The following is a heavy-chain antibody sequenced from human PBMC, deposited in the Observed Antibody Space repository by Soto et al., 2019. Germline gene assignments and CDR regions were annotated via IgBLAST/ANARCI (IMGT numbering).Heavy chain of an antibody. V-gene: IGHV1-46*03. CDR1: GYTFTSYY. CDR2: INPSGGST. CDR3: ALVPAVTDGHY. Sequence: GASVKVSCKASGYTFTSYYMHWVRQAPGQGLEWMGIINPSGGSTSYAQKFQGRVTMTRDTSTSTVYMELSSLRSEDTAVYYCALVPAVTDGHYWGQGTLVTVSS. J-gene: IGHJ4*02. D-gene: IGHD2-2*01.